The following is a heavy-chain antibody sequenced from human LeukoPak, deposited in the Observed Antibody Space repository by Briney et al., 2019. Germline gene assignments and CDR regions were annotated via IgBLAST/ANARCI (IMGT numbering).Heavy chain of an antibody. Sequence: SETLSLTCAVYGGSFSGYSWTWIRQPPGKGLEWIGEIDRSGSTNYNPALKSRPTISVDTSKNQFSLKLSSVTAADTAVYYCARGSATGLACWGQGNLVTVSS. J-gene: IGHJ4*02. CDR1: GGSFSGYS. V-gene: IGHV4-34*01. CDR2: IDRSGST. CDR3: ARGSATGLAC. D-gene: IGHD1-1*01.